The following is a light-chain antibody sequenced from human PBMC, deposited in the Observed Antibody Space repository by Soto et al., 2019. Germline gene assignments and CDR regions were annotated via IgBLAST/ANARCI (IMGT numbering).Light chain of an antibody. CDR2: DVS. J-gene: IGLJ2*01. CDR3: ASYSTTSLL. CDR1: SSDIGGYNY. V-gene: IGLV2-14*03. Sequence: SALTQPASVSGSPGQSITISCTGTSSDIGGYNYVSWYQQHPGKVPKLVIYDVSDRPSGVSNRFSGSKSGNTASLTISGLQAEDEADYYCASYSTTSLLFGGGTKLTVL.